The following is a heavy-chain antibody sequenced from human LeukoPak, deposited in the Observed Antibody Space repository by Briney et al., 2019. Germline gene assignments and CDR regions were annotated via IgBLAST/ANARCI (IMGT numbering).Heavy chain of an antibody. Sequence: ASVKVSCKASGGTFSSYAISWVRQAPGQGLEWMGGVIPIFGTANYAQKFQGRVTITADESTSTAYMELSSLRSEDTAVYYCATRIAVAGTEHFQHWGQGTLVTVSS. CDR2: VIPIFGTA. CDR3: ATRIAVAGTEHFQH. J-gene: IGHJ1*01. CDR1: GGTFSSYA. V-gene: IGHV1-69*01. D-gene: IGHD6-19*01.